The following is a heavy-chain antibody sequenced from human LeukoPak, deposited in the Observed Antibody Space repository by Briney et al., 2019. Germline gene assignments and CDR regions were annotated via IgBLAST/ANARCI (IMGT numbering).Heavy chain of an antibody. CDR1: GFTFSSYG. D-gene: IGHD1-26*01. Sequence: TGGSLRLSCAASGFTFSSYGMSWVRQAPGKGLEWVSAISGSGGSTYYADSVKGRFTISRDNSKNTLYLQMNSLRAEDTAVYYCARVSGSYYRGIDYWGQGTLVTVSS. CDR3: ARVSGSYYRGIDY. CDR2: ISGSGGST. J-gene: IGHJ4*02. V-gene: IGHV3-23*01.